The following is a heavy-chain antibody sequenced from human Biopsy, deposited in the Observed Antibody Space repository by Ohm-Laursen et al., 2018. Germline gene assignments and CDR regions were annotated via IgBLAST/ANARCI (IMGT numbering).Heavy chain of an antibody. CDR2: IFYSANT. CDR3: ARLGSGDYFPTFFDF. V-gene: IGHV4-31*02. Sequence: QTLSLTCAVSGVSINGGRYYWNWIRHHPGKGLEWIGNIFYSANTYYNPSLKSRVTISVDTSKNQFSLKLSSVTAADTAVYYCARLGSGDYFPTFFDFWGQGALVTVSS. J-gene: IGHJ4*02. CDR1: GVSINGGRYY. D-gene: IGHD5-12*01.